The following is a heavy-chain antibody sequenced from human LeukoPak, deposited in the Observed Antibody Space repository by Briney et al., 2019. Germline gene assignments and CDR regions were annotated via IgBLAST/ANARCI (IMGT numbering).Heavy chain of an antibody. D-gene: IGHD3-10*01. V-gene: IGHV1-24*01. Sequence: ASVKVSCKVSGYTLTELSMHWVRQAPGKGLEWMGGFDPEDGETIYAQKFQGRVTMTEDTSTDTAYMELSSLRSEDTAVYYCATFGAYGSGSYYPFDYWGQGTLVTVSS. CDR2: FDPEDGET. CDR1: GYTLTELS. J-gene: IGHJ4*02. CDR3: ATFGAYGSGSYYPFDY.